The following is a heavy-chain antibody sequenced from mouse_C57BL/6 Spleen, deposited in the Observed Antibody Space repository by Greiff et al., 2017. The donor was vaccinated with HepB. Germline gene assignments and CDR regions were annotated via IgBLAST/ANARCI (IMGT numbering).Heavy chain of an antibody. D-gene: IGHD2-1*01. CDR2: INPSSGYT. V-gene: IGHV1-4*01. Sequence: VQLQQSGAELARPGASVKMSCKASGYTFTSYTMHWVKQRPGQGLEWIGYINPSSGYTKYNQKFKDKATVPADKSSSTAYMQLSSLTSEDSAVYYCARADYYGNYGTGGFDGWGTGTTVTVSS. J-gene: IGHJ1*03. CDR3: ARADYYGNYGTGGFDG. CDR1: GYTFTSYT.